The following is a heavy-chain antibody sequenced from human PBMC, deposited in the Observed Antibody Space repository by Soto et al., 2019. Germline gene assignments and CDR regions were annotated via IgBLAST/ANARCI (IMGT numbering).Heavy chain of an antibody. D-gene: IGHD3-3*01. CDR1: GGSISSYY. J-gene: IGHJ4*02. CDR2: IYYSGST. Sequence: SETLSLICTVSGGSISSYYWSWIRQPPGKGLEWIGYIYYSGSTNYNPSLKSRVTISVDTSKNQFSLKLSSVTAADTAVYYCARGLRAQTYDFWSGYYFPKWGQGTLVTVSS. CDR3: ARGLRAQTYDFWSGYYFPK. V-gene: IGHV4-59*01.